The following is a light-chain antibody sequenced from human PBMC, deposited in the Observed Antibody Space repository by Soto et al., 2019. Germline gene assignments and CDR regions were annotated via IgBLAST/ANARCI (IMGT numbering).Light chain of an antibody. J-gene: IGLJ1*01. V-gene: IGLV2-23*02. CDR1: SKDVGSNNL. CDR2: EVS. Sequence: SSLSQPAPGFGAPGQSITLSCTGTSKDVGSNNLVSWYQQHPGKAPKLMIYEVSKRPSGISNRFSGSKSGNTASLTISGLQAEDEADYYCCSYAGRSAYYVFGAGTKVTVL. CDR3: CSYAGRSAYYV.